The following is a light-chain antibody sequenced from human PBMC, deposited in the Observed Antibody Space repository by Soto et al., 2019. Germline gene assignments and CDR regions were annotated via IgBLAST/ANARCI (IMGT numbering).Light chain of an antibody. V-gene: IGLV2-23*01. CDR3: CSYAGSL. CDR1: SSDVGSYNL. CDR2: EGS. Sequence: QSALTQPASVSGSPGQSITISCTGTSSDVGSYNLVSWYQQHPDKAPKFMIYEGSKRPSGVSNRFSGSKSGNTASLTISGLQAEDEADYYCCSYAGSLFGGGTQLTVL. J-gene: IGLJ2*01.